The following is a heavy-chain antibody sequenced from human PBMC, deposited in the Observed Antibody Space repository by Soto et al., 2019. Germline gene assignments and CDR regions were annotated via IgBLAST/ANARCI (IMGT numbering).Heavy chain of an antibody. J-gene: IGHJ3*02. CDR3: ARGDYYDSSGPFYDAFDI. Sequence: EVQLVESGGGLVQPGGSLRLSCAASGFTFSSYWMSWVRQAPGKGLEWVANIKQDGSEKFYVDSVKGRFTISRDNTKNSLYLQMNSLRADDTVLYCCARGDYYDSSGPFYDAFDIWGQGTLVTVSS. D-gene: IGHD3-22*01. CDR2: IKQDGSEK. CDR1: GFTFSSYW. V-gene: IGHV3-7*01.